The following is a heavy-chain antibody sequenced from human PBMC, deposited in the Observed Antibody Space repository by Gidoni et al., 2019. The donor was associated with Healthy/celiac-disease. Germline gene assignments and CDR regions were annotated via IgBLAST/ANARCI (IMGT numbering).Heavy chain of an antibody. CDR2: ISGSGGST. CDR1: GFTFSSYA. D-gene: IGHD2-2*01. V-gene: IGHV3-23*01. J-gene: IGHJ6*02. Sequence: AASGFTFSSYAMSWVRQAPGKGLEWVSAISGSGGSTYYADSVKGRFTISRDNSKNTLYLQMNSLRAEDTAVYYCAKGDGVVPAADYYYYGMDVWGQGTTVTVSS. CDR3: AKGDGVVPAADYYYYGMDV.